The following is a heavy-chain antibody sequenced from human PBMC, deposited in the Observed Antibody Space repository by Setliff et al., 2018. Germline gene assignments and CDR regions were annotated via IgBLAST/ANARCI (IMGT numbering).Heavy chain of an antibody. CDR3: VRDRTAYSYGLDV. J-gene: IGHJ6*02. CDR1: GGSISPYF. D-gene: IGHD5-18*01. V-gene: IGHV4-59*01. CDR2: IYHNGNT. Sequence: PSKTLSLTCTVSGGSISPYFWSWIRQPPGKGLEWIGYIYHNGNTNFNPSLKTRVTMSVDPSKNQFALNLRSVTAADTAVYYCVRDRTAYSYGLDVWAQGTTVTVSS.